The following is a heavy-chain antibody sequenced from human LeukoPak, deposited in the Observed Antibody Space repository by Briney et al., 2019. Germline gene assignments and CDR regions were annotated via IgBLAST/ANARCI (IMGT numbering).Heavy chain of an antibody. D-gene: IGHD4-17*01. CDR3: ARGGGDYYYYYYGMDV. CDR1: GGSLNSDEYH. V-gene: IGHV4-30-4*01. CDR2: IYYSGST. Sequence: SETLSLTCSVSGGSLNSDEYHWSWIRQPPGKGLEWIGYIYYSGSTYYNPSLKSRVTISVDTSKNQFSLKLSSVTAADTAVYYCARGGGDYYYYYYGMDVWGQGTTVTVSS. J-gene: IGHJ6*02.